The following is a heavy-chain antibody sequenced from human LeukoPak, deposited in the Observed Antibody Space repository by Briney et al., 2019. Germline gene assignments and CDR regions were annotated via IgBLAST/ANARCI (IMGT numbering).Heavy chain of an antibody. V-gene: IGHV4-61*02. CDR2: IFPGGNT. CDR1: GGSVSSGTYY. CDR3: AGNRDAYFLNAFDI. J-gene: IGHJ3*02. Sequence: ASQTLSLTCTVSGGSVSSGTYYWNWMRQPAGKGLEWIGRIFPGGNTYFNPSLKSRVAISVDSSKNQFSLTLSSVTAADTAVYYCAGNRDAYFLNAFDIWGQGTMVTVSS. D-gene: IGHD5-24*01.